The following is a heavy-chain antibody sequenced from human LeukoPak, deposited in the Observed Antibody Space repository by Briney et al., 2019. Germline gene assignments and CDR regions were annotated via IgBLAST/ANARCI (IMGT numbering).Heavy chain of an antibody. CDR3: AKVPPIGYQLLYVD. Sequence: PGGSLRLSCAASGFTFSSYAMSWVRQAPGKGLEWVSTINGSGGSTYYADSVKGRFTISRDNSKNTLYVQMNSLRAEDTAVYYCAKVPPIGYQLLYVDWGQGTLVTVSS. CDR2: INGSGGST. J-gene: IGHJ4*02. D-gene: IGHD2-2*02. CDR1: GFTFSSYA. V-gene: IGHV3-23*01.